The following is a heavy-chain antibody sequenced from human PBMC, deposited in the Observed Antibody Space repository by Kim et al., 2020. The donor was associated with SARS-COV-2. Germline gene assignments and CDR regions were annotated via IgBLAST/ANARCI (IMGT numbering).Heavy chain of an antibody. Sequence: SETLSLTCTVSGGSISNYYWSWIRQPPGKGLEWIGYIYYSGSTNYNPSLKSRVTISVDTSKNQFSLRLSSVTAADTAVYYCARDRPNGYSYRYFDLWGRGTLVTVSS. CDR1: GGSISNYY. CDR2: IYYSGST. V-gene: IGHV4-59*01. J-gene: IGHJ2*01. D-gene: IGHD5-18*01. CDR3: ARDRPNGYSYRYFDL.